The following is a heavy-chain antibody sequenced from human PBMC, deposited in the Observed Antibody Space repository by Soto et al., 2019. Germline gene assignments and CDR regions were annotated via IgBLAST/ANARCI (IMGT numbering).Heavy chain of an antibody. Sequence: ASVKVSCKASGGTFSSYAISWVRQAPGQGLEWMGGIIPIFGTANYAQKFRGRVTITADESTSTAYMELSSLRSEDTAVYYCASSPRSSSSKRGHFDYWGQGTLVTVSS. CDR1: GGTFSSYA. J-gene: IGHJ4*02. V-gene: IGHV1-69*13. CDR2: IIPIFGTA. D-gene: IGHD6-6*01. CDR3: ASSPRSSSSKRGHFDY.